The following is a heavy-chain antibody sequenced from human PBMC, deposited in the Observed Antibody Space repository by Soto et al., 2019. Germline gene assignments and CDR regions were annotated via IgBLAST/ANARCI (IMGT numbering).Heavy chain of an antibody. CDR2: IYSDGST. Sequence: EVQLVVSGGGLVQPGGSLRLSCAASGFIVSSNFMSWVRQAPGKGLDWVSIIYSDGSTYYADSVKGRFTISRDDSKNTLYLQMNSLRADDTAVYYCASRRNPYGAYDYWGQGTLVTVSS. CDR1: GFIVSSNF. CDR3: ASRRNPYGAYDY. D-gene: IGHD4-17*01. J-gene: IGHJ4*02. V-gene: IGHV3-66*01.